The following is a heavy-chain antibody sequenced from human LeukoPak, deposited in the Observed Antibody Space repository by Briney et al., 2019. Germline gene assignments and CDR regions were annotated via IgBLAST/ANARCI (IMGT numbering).Heavy chain of an antibody. CDR3: ARGLDIVATYYQYFQH. D-gene: IGHD5-12*01. J-gene: IGHJ1*01. CDR1: GGSFSGYY. Sequence: SETLSLTCAVYGGSFSGYYWSWIRQPPGKGLEWIGEINHSGSTNYNPSLKSRVTISVDTSKNQFSLKLSSVTAADTAVYYCARGLDIVATYYQYFQHWGQGTLVTVSS. CDR2: INHSGST. V-gene: IGHV4-34*01.